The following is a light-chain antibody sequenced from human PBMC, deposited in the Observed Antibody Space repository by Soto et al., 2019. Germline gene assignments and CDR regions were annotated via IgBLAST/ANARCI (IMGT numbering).Light chain of an antibody. CDR2: GAS. CDR1: QSFSSRY. CDR3: QQYGSSPPFT. Sequence: EIVVPQSPGTLSLSPGERATLSCRASQSFSSRYLAWYQQKPGQAPRLLIYGASSRDTGIPDRFSGSGSGTDFTLTISRLEPEDFAVYYCQQYGSSPPFTFGPGTKVDIK. J-gene: IGKJ3*01. V-gene: IGKV3-20*01.